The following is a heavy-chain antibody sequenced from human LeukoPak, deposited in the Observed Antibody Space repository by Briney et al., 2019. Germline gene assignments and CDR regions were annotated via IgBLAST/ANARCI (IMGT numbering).Heavy chain of an antibody. CDR2: IYTSGST. Sequence: SETLSLTCAVYGGSFSSYYWSWIRQPAGKGLEWIGRIYTSGSTNYSPSLKSRVTMSVDTSKNQFSLKLSSVTAADTAVYYCARDRTWSTMIDHWFDPWGQGTLVTVSS. D-gene: IGHD3-22*01. J-gene: IGHJ5*02. CDR1: GGSFSSYY. V-gene: IGHV4-4*07. CDR3: ARDRTWSTMIDHWFDP.